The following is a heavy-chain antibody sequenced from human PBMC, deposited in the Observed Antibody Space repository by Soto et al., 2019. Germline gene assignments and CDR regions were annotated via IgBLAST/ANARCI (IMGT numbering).Heavy chain of an antibody. CDR3: ARSGRIDYYGSGSYYKH. V-gene: IGHV3-30-3*01. CDR1: GFAFSSYA. D-gene: IGHD3-10*01. J-gene: IGHJ1*01. Sequence: GGSLRRSCAASGFAFSSYAMHWVRQAPGKGLEWVAVISYDGSNKYYADSVKGRFTISRDNSKNTLYLQMNSLRAEDTAVYYCARSGRIDYYGSGSYYKHWGQGTLVTVSS. CDR2: ISYDGSNK.